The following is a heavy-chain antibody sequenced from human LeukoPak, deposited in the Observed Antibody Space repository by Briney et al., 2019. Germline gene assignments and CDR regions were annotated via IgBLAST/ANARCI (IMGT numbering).Heavy chain of an antibody. CDR3: ARVVRPRQYYYYYYMDV. CDR1: GFTFSDYY. Sequence: GGSLRLSCAASGFTFSDYYMSWIRQAPGKGLEWVSYISSSGSTIYYADSVKGRFTISRDNAKNSLYLQMNSLRAEDTAVYYCARVVRPRQYYYYYYMDVWGKGTTVTISS. D-gene: IGHD3-10*02. J-gene: IGHJ6*03. CDR2: ISSSGSTI. V-gene: IGHV3-11*04.